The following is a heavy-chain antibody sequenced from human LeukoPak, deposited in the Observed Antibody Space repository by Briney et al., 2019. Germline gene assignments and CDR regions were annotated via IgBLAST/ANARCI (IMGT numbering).Heavy chain of an antibody. Sequence: SVKVSCKASGGTFSSYAISWVRQAPGQGLEWMGGIIPIFGTANYAQKFQGRVTITADESTSTAYMALSSLRSEDTAVYYCARVGYYYDSSGYYVFDYWGQGTLVTVSS. J-gene: IGHJ4*02. CDR1: GGTFSSYA. CDR2: IIPIFGTA. CDR3: ARVGYYYDSSGYYVFDY. D-gene: IGHD3-22*01. V-gene: IGHV1-69*13.